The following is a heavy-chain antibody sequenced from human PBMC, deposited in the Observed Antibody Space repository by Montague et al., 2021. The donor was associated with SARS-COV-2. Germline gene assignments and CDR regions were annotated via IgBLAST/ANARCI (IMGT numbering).Heavy chain of an antibody. CDR2: IYHGGST. J-gene: IGHJ4*02. CDR3: ASSYDSTGHVGY. CDR1: GFSISTGYY. D-gene: IGHD3-22*01. V-gene: IGHV4-38-2*02. Sequence: SETLSLTCTVSGFSISTGYYWGWIRQPPGRGLEWIGSIYHGGSTYYNPSLKSRVTISVDTSKNQFSLKLSSVTAADTAVYYCASSYDSTGHVGYWGQGTLVTVSS.